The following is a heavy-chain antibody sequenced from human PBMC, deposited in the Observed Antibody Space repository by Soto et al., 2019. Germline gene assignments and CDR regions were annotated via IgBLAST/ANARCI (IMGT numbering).Heavy chain of an antibody. CDR1: GGSISSGSYY. Sequence: SETLSLTCTVSGGSISSGSYYWSWIRQHPGKGLEWIGYIYYSGSTYYNPSLKSRVTISVDTSKNQFSLNLSSVTAADTAVYYCARDPLSGTDYWGQGTLVTVSS. V-gene: IGHV4-31*03. J-gene: IGHJ4*02. CDR2: IYYSGST. CDR3: ARDPLSGTDY.